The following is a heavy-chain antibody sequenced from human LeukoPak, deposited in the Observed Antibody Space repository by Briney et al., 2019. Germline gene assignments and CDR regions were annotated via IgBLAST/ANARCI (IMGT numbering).Heavy chain of an antibody. CDR1: GGSFSGYY. Sequence: PSETLSLTCAVYGGSFSGYYWSWIRQPPGKGLEWIGEINHSGSTNYNPSLKSRVTISVDTSKNQFSLKLSSVTAADTAVYYCARWIAAAGTGNNWFDPWGQGTLVTVSS. D-gene: IGHD6-13*01. J-gene: IGHJ5*02. CDR2: INHSGST. CDR3: ARWIAAAGTGNNWFDP. V-gene: IGHV4-34*01.